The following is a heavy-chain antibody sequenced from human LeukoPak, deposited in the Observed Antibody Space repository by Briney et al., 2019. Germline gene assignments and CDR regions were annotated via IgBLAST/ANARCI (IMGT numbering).Heavy chain of an antibody. D-gene: IGHD3-10*01. CDR1: GDSISSGGYY. V-gene: IGHV4-30-2*01. CDR3: ARDPVQGYGSGSNQPGY. J-gene: IGHJ4*02. CDR2: IDDTGST. Sequence: PSQTLSLTCAVSGDSISSGGYYWSWIRQPPGKGLEWIGYIDDTGSTYYKPSLKSRVTISMDKSKNQFSVKLRSVTAADTAVFYCARDPVQGYGSGSNQPGYWGQGTLVTVSS.